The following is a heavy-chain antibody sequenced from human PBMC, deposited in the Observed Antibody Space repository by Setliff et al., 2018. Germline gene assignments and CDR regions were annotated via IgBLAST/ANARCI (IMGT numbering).Heavy chain of an antibody. CDR1: GGSFSAYY. D-gene: IGHD3-10*01. CDR2: IYYSGSS. CDR3: ARHVGSRSRGYNYYYYYMDV. Sequence: SETLSLTCAVYGGSFSAYYWSWIRQPPGKEMEWIATIYYSGSSYYNPSLKSRLTISVDTSRNQFSLKLSSVTAADTAVYYCARHVGSRSRGYNYYYYYMDVWGKGTTVTVSS. V-gene: IGHV4-34*01. J-gene: IGHJ6*03.